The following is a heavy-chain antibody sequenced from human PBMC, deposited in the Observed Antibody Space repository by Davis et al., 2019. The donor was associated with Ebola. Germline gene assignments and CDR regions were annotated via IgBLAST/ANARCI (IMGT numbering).Heavy chain of an antibody. CDR1: GDSVSSGG. Sequence: HSQTLSLTCAISGDSVSSGGWTWIRQSPSRGLEWLGRTYYNYKWYNDYAVSVKSRISINPDTSKNQFSLQLSSVTPEDTAVYYCVRGWGRTGMGVWGQGTTVIVSS. CDR3: VRGWGRTGMGV. J-gene: IGHJ6*02. V-gene: IGHV6-1*01. D-gene: IGHD1-26*01. CDR2: TYYNYKWYN.